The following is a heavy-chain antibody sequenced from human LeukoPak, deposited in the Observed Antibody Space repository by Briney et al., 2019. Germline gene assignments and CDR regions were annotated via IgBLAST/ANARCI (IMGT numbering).Heavy chain of an antibody. J-gene: IGHJ3*01. CDR3: ARGGLRHFDRSPFEV. CDR1: GFTFSNYV. D-gene: IGHD3-9*01. CDR2: VWDDGSNK. Sequence: PGGSLRLSCAASGFTFSNYVMDWVRQAPGKGLERVAVVWDDGSNKHYADSVKGRFAISRDNSKNTLFLQMNSLRAEDTAVYYCARGGLRHFDRSPFEVWGQGTMVTVSS. V-gene: IGHV3-33*01.